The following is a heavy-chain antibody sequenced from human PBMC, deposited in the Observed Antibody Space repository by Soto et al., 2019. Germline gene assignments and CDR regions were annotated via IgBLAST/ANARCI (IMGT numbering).Heavy chain of an antibody. CDR3: ARYLNTIFGVVLLNWFDP. Sequence: PSETLSLTCAVSGGSISSGGYSWSWIRHPPGKGLEWIGYIYHSGSTYYNPSLKSRVTISVDRSKNQFSLKLSSVTAADTAVYYCARYLNTIFGVVLLNWFDPWGEGTLVTVSS. J-gene: IGHJ5*02. V-gene: IGHV4-30-2*01. CDR2: IYHSGST. CDR1: GGSISSGGYS. D-gene: IGHD3-3*01.